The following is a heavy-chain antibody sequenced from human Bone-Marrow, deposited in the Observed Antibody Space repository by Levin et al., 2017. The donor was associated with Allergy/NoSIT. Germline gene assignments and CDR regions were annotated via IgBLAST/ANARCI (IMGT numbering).Heavy chain of an antibody. V-gene: IGHV3-7*01. D-gene: IGHD1-26*01. CDR2: LNQDGSEK. CDR3: AREREGFDY. J-gene: IGHJ4*02. Sequence: GESLKISCAASGLTFSHFWMSWVRQAPGKGLEWVANLNQDGSEKYYVDSVKGRFTISRDNGKNSLYLQMNSLRAEDTAVYYCAREREGFDYWGQGTLVTVSS. CDR1: GLTFSHFW.